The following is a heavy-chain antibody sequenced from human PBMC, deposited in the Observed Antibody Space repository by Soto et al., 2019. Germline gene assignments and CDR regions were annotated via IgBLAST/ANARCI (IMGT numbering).Heavy chain of an antibody. CDR1: GASVSSTRFS. V-gene: IGHV4-39*07. CDR2: IYYSGST. D-gene: IGHD3-10*02. Sequence: SATLSAACPVWGASVSSTRFSSAWIRQPPVKGLEWIGSIYYSGSTYYNPSLKSRVTISVDTSKNQFSLKLSSVTAADTAVYYCASVRGGNYYAMDVWGQGTTVT. CDR3: ASVRGGNYYAMDV. J-gene: IGHJ6*02.